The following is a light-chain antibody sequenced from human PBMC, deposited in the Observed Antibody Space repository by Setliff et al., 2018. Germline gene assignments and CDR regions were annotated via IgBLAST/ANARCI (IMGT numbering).Light chain of an antibody. CDR3: CSYAGTHISYV. CDR1: SSDVGDYKY. Sequence: QSALTQPASVSGSPGQSITISCTGTSSDVGDYKYVSWYQEHPGKAPKLIVFDVNKRPSGAPDRFSGSKSGNTASLTISGLQAEDEADYYCCSYAGTHISYVFGSGTKVTVL. CDR2: DVN. J-gene: IGLJ1*01. V-gene: IGLV2-11*01.